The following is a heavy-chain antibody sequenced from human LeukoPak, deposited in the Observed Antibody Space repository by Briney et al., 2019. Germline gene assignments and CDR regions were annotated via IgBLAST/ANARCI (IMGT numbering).Heavy chain of an antibody. CDR2: INPDSGGT. J-gene: IGHJ4*02. V-gene: IGHV1-2*02. Sequence: ASVKVSCKASGYTFTGYYMHWVRQAPGQGLEWMGWINPDSGGTNLAQPFQGRVTMTRDTSISTAYMELSRLRSDDTAVYYCGRDFRDSLDYWGQGTLVTVSS. CDR1: GYTFTGYY. CDR3: GRDFRDSLDY.